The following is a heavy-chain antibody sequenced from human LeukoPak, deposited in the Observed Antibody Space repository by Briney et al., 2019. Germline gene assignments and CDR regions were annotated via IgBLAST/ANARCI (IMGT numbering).Heavy chain of an antibody. CDR3: ARTENRDYGSGP. J-gene: IGHJ5*02. V-gene: IGHV1-8*01. D-gene: IGHD3-10*01. Sequence: GASVKVSCKASGYTFTSYDINWVRQATGQGLAWMGWMNPNSGNTGYAQKFQGRVTMTRNTSISTAYMELSSLRSEDTAVYYCARTENRDYGSGPWGQGTLVTVSS. CDR1: GYTFTSYD. CDR2: MNPNSGNT.